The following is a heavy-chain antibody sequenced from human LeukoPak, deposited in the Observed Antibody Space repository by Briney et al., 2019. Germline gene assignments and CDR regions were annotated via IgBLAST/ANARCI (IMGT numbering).Heavy chain of an antibody. V-gene: IGHV3-66*01. CDR2: IYSGGST. D-gene: IGHD3-22*01. J-gene: IGHJ3*01. CDR1: GFTVSGNF. CDR3: TRVVYSSGYSRGFDV. Sequence: GGSLRLSCAASGFTVSGNFMSWVRQAPGKGLDWVSVIYSGGSTYYADSVKGRFTISRDNSRNTLYLQMNSLRAEDTAVYYCTRVVYSSGYSRGFDVWGQGTMVTVSS.